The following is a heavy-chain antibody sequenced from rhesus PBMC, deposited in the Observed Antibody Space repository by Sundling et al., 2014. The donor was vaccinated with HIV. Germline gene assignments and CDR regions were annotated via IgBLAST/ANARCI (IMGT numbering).Heavy chain of an antibody. CDR1: GDSISTSY. D-gene: IGHD6-13*01. CDR3: VRERVWIADGPSDY. J-gene: IGHJ4*01. Sequence: QLQLQESGPGLVKPSETLSLTCAVSGDSISTSYWNWIRQSPGKGPEWIGRVSDSGGSTDYNPSLKSRVSISRDTSKNQFSLKLRSVTAADTAVYYCVRERVWIADGPSDYWGQGVLVTVSS. V-gene: IGHV4-173*01. CDR2: VSDSGGST.